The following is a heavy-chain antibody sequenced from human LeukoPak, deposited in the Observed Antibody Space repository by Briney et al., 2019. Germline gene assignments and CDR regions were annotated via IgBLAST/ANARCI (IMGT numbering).Heavy chain of an antibody. V-gene: IGHV4-59*11. CDR1: GYSITNGHY. CDR2: IYYSGST. Sequence: PSETLSLTCVVSGYSITNGHYWGWVRPPPGKGLEWIGYIYYSGSTNYNPSLKSRVTISVDTSKNQFSLKLSSVTAADTAVYYCARASGIRYFDWLFLPFDYWGQGTLVTVSS. D-gene: IGHD3-9*01. CDR3: ARASGIRYFDWLFLPFDY. J-gene: IGHJ4*02.